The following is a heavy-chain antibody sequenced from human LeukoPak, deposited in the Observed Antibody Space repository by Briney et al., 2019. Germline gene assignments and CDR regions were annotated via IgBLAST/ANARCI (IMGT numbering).Heavy chain of an antibody. CDR1: GGSISSGGYY. J-gene: IGHJ6*02. CDR3: ARDRYGDYEGGYYYYYGMDV. Sequence: SQTLSLTCTVSGGSISSGGYYWSWIRQHPGKDLEWIGYIYYSGSTYYNPSLKSRVTISVDTSKNQFSLKLSSVTAADTAVYYCARDRYGDYEGGYYYYYGMDVWGQGTTVTVSS. V-gene: IGHV4-31*03. D-gene: IGHD4-17*01. CDR2: IYYSGST.